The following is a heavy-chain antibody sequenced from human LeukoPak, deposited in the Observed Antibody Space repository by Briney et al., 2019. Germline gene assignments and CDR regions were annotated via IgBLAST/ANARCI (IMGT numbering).Heavy chain of an antibody. V-gene: IGHV3-21*01. Sequence: KTRGSLRLSCAASGFSFRGYSMSWVRQAPGKGLEWVSSITLSSSSIYYADSVKGRFTISRDNAKNSLFLRMDSLRAEGTAVYFCATGGPYSSSDYWGQGTLVTVSS. J-gene: IGHJ4*02. CDR2: ITLSSSSI. D-gene: IGHD6-6*01. CDR3: ATGGPYSSSDY. CDR1: GFSFRGYS.